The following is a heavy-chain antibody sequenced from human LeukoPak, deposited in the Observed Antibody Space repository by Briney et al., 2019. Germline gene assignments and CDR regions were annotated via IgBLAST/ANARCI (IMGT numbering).Heavy chain of an antibody. D-gene: IGHD1-26*01. CDR2: IYNSGVT. V-gene: IGHV4-59*01. CDR3: ARGPGGGSYYDAFDI. CDR1: GGSSSSDY. Sequence: SETLSLTCTVSGGSSSSDYWSWIRQPPGKGLEWVAYIYNSGVTSFNPSLKSRVTISMNTSKNQFSLKLSSVTAADTAVYYCARGPGGGSYYDAFDIWGQGTMLTAYS. J-gene: IGHJ3*02.